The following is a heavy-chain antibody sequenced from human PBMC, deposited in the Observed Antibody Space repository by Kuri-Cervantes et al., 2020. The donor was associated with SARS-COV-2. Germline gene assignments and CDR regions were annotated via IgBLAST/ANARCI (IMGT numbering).Heavy chain of an antibody. D-gene: IGHD2-2*01. Sequence: ASVKVSCKASGYTFTSYDINWVRQATGQGLEWMGWMNPNSGNTGYAQKFQGRVTITRNTSISTAYMELSSLRAEDTAVYYCARSRGGGYCSSTSCYAGFDAFDIWGQGTMVTVSS. CDR2: MNPNSGNT. CDR1: GYTFTSYD. J-gene: IGHJ3*02. V-gene: IGHV1-8*03. CDR3: ARSRGGGYCSSTSCYAGFDAFDI.